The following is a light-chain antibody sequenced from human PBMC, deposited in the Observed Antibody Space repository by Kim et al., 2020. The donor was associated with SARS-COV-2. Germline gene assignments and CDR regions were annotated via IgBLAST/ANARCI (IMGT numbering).Light chain of an antibody. J-gene: IGKJ1*01. CDR2: GAS. CDR1: QSVSSH. CDR3: QHPGT. Sequence: ANLSVSPGERATLSCRASQSVSSHLAWYQQKPGQPPRLLIYGASTRATGIPARFSGSGSGTEFTLTISSLQSEDFAVYYCQHPGTFGQGTKVDIK. V-gene: IGKV3-15*01.